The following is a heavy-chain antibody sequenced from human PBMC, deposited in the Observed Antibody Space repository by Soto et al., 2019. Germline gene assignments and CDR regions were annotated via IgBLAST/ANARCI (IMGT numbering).Heavy chain of an antibody. CDR3: AKPAQVRSSSSWYKI. CDR1: GFTFSSYG. Sequence: GGSLRLSCAASGFTFSSYGMHWVRQAPGKGLERSAVISYDGSNKYYAGSVKGRFTISRDNSKNTLYLQMNSLRAEDTAVYYSAKPAQVRSSSSWYKIRGQGTLGTVSS. J-gene: IGHJ1*01. CDR2: ISYDGSNK. V-gene: IGHV3-30*18. D-gene: IGHD6-13*01.